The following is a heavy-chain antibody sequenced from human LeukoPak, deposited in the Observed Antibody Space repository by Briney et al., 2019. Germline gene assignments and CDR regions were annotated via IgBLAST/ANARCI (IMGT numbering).Heavy chain of an antibody. D-gene: IGHD5-24*01. Sequence: GGSLRLSCPASGFTFSSLGMHWVRQAPGKGLEWVAFVEHDGSTKYYADSVEGRFSISRDNFKNTLFLQMYSLRVDDTSMYYCVTDLHGVNWYVSWGQGTLVTVSS. CDR3: VTDLHGVNWYVS. CDR2: VEHDGSTK. CDR1: GFTFSSLG. J-gene: IGHJ5*01. V-gene: IGHV3-30*02.